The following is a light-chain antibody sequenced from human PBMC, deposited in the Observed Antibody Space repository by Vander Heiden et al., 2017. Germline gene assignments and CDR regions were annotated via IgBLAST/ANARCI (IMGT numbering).Light chain of an antibody. J-gene: IGKJ4*01. CDR1: QDIRSD. V-gene: IGKV1-17*01. CDR2: ASS. Sequence: DIQMTQSPSSLSASVGDRVTITCRASQDIRSDLGWYQQKPGRAPKRLIYASSRLQSGVPSRFSGTGSGTQFTLTISSLQPEDFATYYCRQLNKYPLTFGGGTRVDIK. CDR3: RQLNKYPLT.